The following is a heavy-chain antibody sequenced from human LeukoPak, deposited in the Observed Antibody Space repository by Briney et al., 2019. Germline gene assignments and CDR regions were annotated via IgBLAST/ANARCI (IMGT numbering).Heavy chain of an antibody. J-gene: IGHJ6*03. Sequence: GGSLRLSCAASGFTFSSYSMNWVRQAPGEGLEWVSYISYSSSIINYADSVKGRFTISRDNAKNSLYLQMNSLRADDTAVYYCAREVRDFGSGRRLLGDYMDVWGKGTTVTVSS. D-gene: IGHD3-10*01. CDR1: GFTFSSYS. CDR3: AREVRDFGSGRRLLGDYMDV. V-gene: IGHV3-48*01. CDR2: ISYSSSII.